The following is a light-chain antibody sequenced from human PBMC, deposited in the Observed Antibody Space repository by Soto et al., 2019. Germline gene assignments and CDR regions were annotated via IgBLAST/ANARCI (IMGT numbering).Light chain of an antibody. CDR2: DAS. CDR3: QQYNRYLFA. Sequence: DIQMHQSPSTLSASVGDRVTLTCRASPSISRWLAWYQQKPGKAPKLQIYDASSLESGVPSRCSGSGSGSEFTLTISNPQPDDLATYQCQQYNRYLFAFGEGTKVEIK. J-gene: IGKJ4*01. CDR1: PSISRW. V-gene: IGKV1-5*01.